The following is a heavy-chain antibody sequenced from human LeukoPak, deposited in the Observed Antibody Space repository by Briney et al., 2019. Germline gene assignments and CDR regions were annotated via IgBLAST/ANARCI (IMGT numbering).Heavy chain of an antibody. D-gene: IGHD1-26*01. V-gene: IGHV3-33*06. CDR3: AKPTRGSGSFLIEY. Sequence: PGGSLRLSCAASGFTVSSCGMHWVRQAPGKGREWVAVIWNDGSYKYYADSVKGRFTISRDNSKNTLYLEMNSLRAEDTAVYYCAKPTRGSGSFLIEYWGQGTLVTVSS. CDR2: IWNDGSYK. CDR1: GFTVSSCG. J-gene: IGHJ4*02.